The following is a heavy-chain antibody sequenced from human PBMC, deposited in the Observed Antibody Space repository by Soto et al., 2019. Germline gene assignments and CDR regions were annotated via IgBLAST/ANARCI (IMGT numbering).Heavy chain of an antibody. CDR1: GFTFSSYD. CDR2: IGTAVDT. Sequence: PGGSLRLSCAASGFTFSSYDMHWVRQATGKGLEWVSAIGTAVDTFYPGSVKGRFTISRENAKNSLYLQMNSLRAVDTVVYYCARVPKGQLWTFDYWGQGTLVTVSS. D-gene: IGHD5-18*01. V-gene: IGHV3-13*01. J-gene: IGHJ4*02. CDR3: ARVPKGQLWTFDY.